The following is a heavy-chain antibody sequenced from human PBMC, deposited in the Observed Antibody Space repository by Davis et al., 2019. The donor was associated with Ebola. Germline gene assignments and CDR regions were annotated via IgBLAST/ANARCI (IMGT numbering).Heavy chain of an antibody. V-gene: IGHV3-23*01. J-gene: IGHJ6*02. CDR2: ISGSGGVT. Sequence: GESLKISCAVSGFTFSSYAMSWARQAPGKGLEWVSSISGSGGVTYYADSVKGRFTISRDNSKNTLYLQMNSLRAEDTAVYYCAKGWTKDIPYGMDVWGQGTTVTVSS. D-gene: IGHD2-15*01. CDR3: AKGWTKDIPYGMDV. CDR1: GFTFSSYA.